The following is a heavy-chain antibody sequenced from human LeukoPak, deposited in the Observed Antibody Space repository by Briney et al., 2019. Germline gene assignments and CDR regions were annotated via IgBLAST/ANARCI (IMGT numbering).Heavy chain of an antibody. CDR1: GFIFDIYT. J-gene: IGHJ4*02. D-gene: IGHD6-13*01. Sequence: GGSLRLSCAASGFIFDIYTMNWVRQAPGKGLEWVSYISNTGNALNYADSVKGRFTISRDNAKNSLYLQMNSLRAEDTAVYYCARPAPGSYSTFDYWGPGTLVTVSS. V-gene: IGHV3-48*01. CDR3: ARPAPGSYSTFDY. CDR2: ISNTGNAL.